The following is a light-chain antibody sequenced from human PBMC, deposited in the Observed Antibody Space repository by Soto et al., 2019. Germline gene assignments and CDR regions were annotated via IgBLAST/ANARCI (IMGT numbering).Light chain of an antibody. CDR2: GAS. CDR1: QSVSSN. Sequence: EIVMTQSPATLSVSPGERATLSFRASQSVSSNLAWYQQKPGQAPRLLIYGASTRATGIPARFSGSGSGTEFTLTIGSLQSEDFAVYYCKQRNNWLGGTFRQGTKV. J-gene: IGKJ1*01. CDR3: KQRNNWLGGT. V-gene: IGKV3-15*01.